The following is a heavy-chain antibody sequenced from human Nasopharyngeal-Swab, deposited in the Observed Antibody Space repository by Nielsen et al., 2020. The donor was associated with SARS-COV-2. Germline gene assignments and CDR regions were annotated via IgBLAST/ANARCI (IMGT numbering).Heavy chain of an antibody. J-gene: IGHJ4*02. CDR3: TRGLTGHIVQWNPSPY. V-gene: IGHV3-23*01. CDR1: GFSITAYG. CDR2: ISELGSGI. D-gene: IGHD1-14*01. Sequence: GGSPRLSCAASGFSITAYGMTWVRQAPGKGLEWVSGISELGSGIYYADSVWGRFTISRDTSKNTVYLQMNTLRADDTALYFCTRGLTGHIVQWNPSPYWGQGTLVTVSS.